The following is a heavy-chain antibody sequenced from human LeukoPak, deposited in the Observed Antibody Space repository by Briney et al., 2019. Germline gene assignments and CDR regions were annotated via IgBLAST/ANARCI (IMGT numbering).Heavy chain of an antibody. Sequence: GGSLRLSCATSGFTFSNYWMTWVRQAPGKGLEWVASIREDGSEKDYVDSVKGRFTISRDNAKNSLYLQMNSLRAEDTAVYYCARSYDYIWGTYRPFFYFDYWGPGTMVTVSS. CDR1: GFTFSNYW. CDR2: IREDGSEK. J-gene: IGHJ4*02. V-gene: IGHV3-7*01. D-gene: IGHD3-16*02. CDR3: ARSYDYIWGTYRPFFYFDY.